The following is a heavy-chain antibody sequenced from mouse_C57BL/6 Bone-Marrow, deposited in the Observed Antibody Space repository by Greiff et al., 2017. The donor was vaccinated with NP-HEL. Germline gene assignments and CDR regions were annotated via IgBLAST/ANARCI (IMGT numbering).Heavy chain of an antibody. J-gene: IGHJ3*01. CDR1: GYTFTSYW. CDR3: ARGGGFAY. Sequence: QVQLQQPGAELVMPGASVKLSCKASGYTFTSYWMHWVKQRPGQGLAWIGEIDPSDSSTNYNQKFKGKSTLTVDKSSSAASMQLSSLTCEVSSVYYCARGGGFAYWGQGTLVTVSA. CDR2: IDPSDSST. V-gene: IGHV1-69*01.